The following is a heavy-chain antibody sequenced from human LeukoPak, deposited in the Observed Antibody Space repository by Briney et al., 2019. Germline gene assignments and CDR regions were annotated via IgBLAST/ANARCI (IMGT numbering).Heavy chain of an antibody. CDR1: SYSVSSGYH. D-gene: IGHD6-19*01. V-gene: IGHV4-38-2*01. Sequence: PSETLSLTCAVSSYSVSSGYHWGWIRQPPGKGLEGIGSIYQSGSTYYNPSLKSRVTISIDTSKNQFSLRLTSVTVADTAVYFCARHGKSSDHPLGYYYMDVWGKGTTVTVSS. J-gene: IGHJ6*03. CDR2: IYQSGST. CDR3: ARHGKSSDHPLGYYYMDV.